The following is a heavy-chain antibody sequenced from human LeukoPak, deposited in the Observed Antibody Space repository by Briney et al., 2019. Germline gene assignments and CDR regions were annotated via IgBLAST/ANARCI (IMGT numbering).Heavy chain of an antibody. CDR2: IYSGGST. Sequence: GGSLRLSCAASGFTVSTNYMSWVRQAPGKGLEWVSVIYSGGSTYYADSVKGRFTISRDNSKNTLYLQMNSLRAEDTAVYYCARDSSGGNYYDSSGYYYEDYWGQGTLVTVSS. V-gene: IGHV3-53*01. CDR1: GFTVSTNY. D-gene: IGHD3-22*01. J-gene: IGHJ4*02. CDR3: ARDSSGGNYYDSSGYYYEDY.